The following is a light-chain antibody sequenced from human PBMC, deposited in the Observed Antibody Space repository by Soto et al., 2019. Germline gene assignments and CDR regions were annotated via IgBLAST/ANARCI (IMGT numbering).Light chain of an antibody. CDR1: QSVLHTSYNKNY. V-gene: IGKV4-1*01. CDR2: WAS. J-gene: IGKJ4*01. Sequence: DIVMTQSPDSLAVSLGERATINCKSSQSVLHTSYNKNYLAWYQQKPGHPPKVLIYWASTRESGVPDRFSVRGSGTDSSLTISDLQAEEVAVYDCEKSYISPLTFGGGTKVEIK. CDR3: EKSYISPLT.